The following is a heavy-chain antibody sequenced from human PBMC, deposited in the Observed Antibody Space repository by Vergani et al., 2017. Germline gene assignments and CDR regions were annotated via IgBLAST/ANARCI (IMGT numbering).Heavy chain of an antibody. CDR3: ARDRYYLGSGSYPYFYYYGLDV. D-gene: IGHD3-10*01. Sequence: VRLQESGPGLVKPSETLSLTCSVSGGSMSGYYWSWVRQAPGKGLEWVSSISSSSSYIHYSDSLKGRFTISRDNAKSSLYLQMNSLRAEDTGVYYCARDRYYLGSGSYPYFYYYGLDVWGQGTAVTVSS. V-gene: IGHV3-21*01. J-gene: IGHJ6*02. CDR1: GGSMSGYY. CDR2: ISSSSSYI.